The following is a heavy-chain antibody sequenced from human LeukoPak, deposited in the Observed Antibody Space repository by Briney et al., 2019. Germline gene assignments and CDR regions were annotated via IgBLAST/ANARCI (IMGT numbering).Heavy chain of an antibody. V-gene: IGHV3-23*01. D-gene: IGHD3-3*01. CDR3: ASELLVYAFWSGYDPTRAMDV. CDR1: ELTFSNYA. Sequence: GGSLRLSCVASELTFSNYAMNCVRQAPGKGLEWVSGISSSGDSTYYIDSVQGRFTISRDNCKTTLLLQMNSLRADDTAVYYCASELLVYAFWSGYDPTRAMDVWGQGTKVTVSS. J-gene: IGHJ6*02. CDR2: ISSSGDST.